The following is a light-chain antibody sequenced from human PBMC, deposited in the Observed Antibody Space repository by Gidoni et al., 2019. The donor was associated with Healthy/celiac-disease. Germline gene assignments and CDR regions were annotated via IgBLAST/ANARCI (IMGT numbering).Light chain of an antibody. J-gene: IGLJ2*01. Sequence: SFVLTQPPSVYVAQVQTARITWGGNNIGSKSVHWYQQKPGQAPVLVVYDDSDRPSGIPERFSGSNSGNTATLTISRVEAGDEADYYCQVWDSSSDHVVFGGGTKLTVL. CDR2: DDS. V-gene: IGLV3-21*02. CDR1: NIGSKS. CDR3: QVWDSSSDHVV.